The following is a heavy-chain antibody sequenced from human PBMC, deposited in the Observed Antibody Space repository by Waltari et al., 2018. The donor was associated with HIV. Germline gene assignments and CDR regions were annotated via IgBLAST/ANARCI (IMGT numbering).Heavy chain of an antibody. Sequence: QVQLVESGGGVVQPGGSLRLSCAASGFTFSSYGMHWVRQAPGRGLEWGAFIRYDGINKYYADSVKGRFTISRDNSKNTLYLQMNSLRAEDTAVYYCAKWSSHGGAFDIWGQGTMVTVSS. CDR3: AKWSSHGGAFDI. V-gene: IGHV3-30*02. J-gene: IGHJ3*02. CDR1: GFTFSSYG. D-gene: IGHD3-10*01. CDR2: IRYDGINK.